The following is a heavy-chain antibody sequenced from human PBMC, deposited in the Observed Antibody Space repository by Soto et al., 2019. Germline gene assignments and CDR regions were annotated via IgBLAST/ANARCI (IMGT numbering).Heavy chain of an antibody. D-gene: IGHD3-22*01. CDR1: GGTFSSYA. CDR3: AHCVQGYDSSGSLFDY. Sequence: ASVKVSCKTSGGTFSSYAISWVRQAPGQGLEWMGGIIPIFDTANYAQKFQGRVTITADKSTSTAYMELSSLRSEDTAVYYCAHCVQGYDSSGSLFDYWAQGTLVTVSS. V-gene: IGHV1-69*06. J-gene: IGHJ4*02. CDR2: IIPIFDTA.